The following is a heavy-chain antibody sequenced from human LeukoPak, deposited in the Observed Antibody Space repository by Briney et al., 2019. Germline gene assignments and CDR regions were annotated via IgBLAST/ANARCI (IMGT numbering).Heavy chain of an antibody. J-gene: IGHJ3*02. V-gene: IGHV3-53*01. CDR3: ARGGSAVTDAFDI. CDR1: GFTVSSNY. D-gene: IGHD6-19*01. CDR2: IYSGGST. Sequence: GGSLRLSCAASGFTVSSNYMSWVRQAPGKGLEWVSVIYSGGSTYYADSVKGRFTISRDNSKNTLYLQMNSLRAEDTAVYYCARGGSAVTDAFDIWGQGTMVTVSS.